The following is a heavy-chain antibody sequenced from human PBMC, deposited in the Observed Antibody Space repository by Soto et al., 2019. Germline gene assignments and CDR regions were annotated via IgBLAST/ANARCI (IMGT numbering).Heavy chain of an antibody. CDR3: ASEDIVVVPAAMDY. CDR1: GGTFSSYT. J-gene: IGHJ4*02. V-gene: IGHV1-69*02. CDR2: IIPILGIA. Sequence: QVQLVQSGAEVKKPGSSVKVSCKASGGTFSSYTISWVRQAPGQGLEWMGRIIPILGIANYAQKFQGRVTITADKSTGTAYMELSSLRSEDTAVYYCASEDIVVVPAAMDYWGQGTLVTVSS. D-gene: IGHD2-2*01.